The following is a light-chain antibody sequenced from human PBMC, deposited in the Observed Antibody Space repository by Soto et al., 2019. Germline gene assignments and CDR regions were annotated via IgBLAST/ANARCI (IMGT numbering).Light chain of an antibody. CDR1: SSNIGSNT. CDR3: ATWDDSLRGVL. Sequence: QSVLTQPPSASGTPGQRVTISCSGSSSNIGSNTVNWYQQLPGTAPKLLIYSNNQRPSGVPDRFSGSKSGTSASLAISGLRSEDEADYYCATWDDSLRGVLFGGGTKLNVL. V-gene: IGLV1-47*02. J-gene: IGLJ2*01. CDR2: SNN.